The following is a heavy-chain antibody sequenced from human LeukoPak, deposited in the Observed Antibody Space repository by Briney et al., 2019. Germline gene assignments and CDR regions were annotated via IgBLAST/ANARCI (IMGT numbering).Heavy chain of an antibody. D-gene: IGHD6-13*01. Sequence: GGSLRLSCAASGFTFRSYDMHWVRQATGKGLEWVSGIGTAGEIYYPGSVKGRFTISRENAKNSLYLQMNSLRAEDTAVYYCARDRSGIAAAGYYYYMDVWGKGTTVTVSS. CDR3: ARDRSGIAAAGYYYYMDV. CDR1: GFTFRSYD. V-gene: IGHV3-13*01. J-gene: IGHJ6*03. CDR2: IGTAGEI.